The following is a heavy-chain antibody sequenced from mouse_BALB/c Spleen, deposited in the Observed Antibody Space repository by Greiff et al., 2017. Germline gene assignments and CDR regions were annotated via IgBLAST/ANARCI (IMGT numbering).Heavy chain of an antibody. D-gene: IGHD1-1*01. CDR2: INSNGGST. CDR3: ARLYGDY. V-gene: IGHV5-6-3*01. Sequence: EVQLVESGGGLVQPGGSLKLSCAASGFTFSSYGMSWVRQTPDKRLELVATINSNGGSTYYPDSVKGRFTISRDNAKNTLYLQMSSLKSEDTAMYYCARLYGDYWGQGTTLTVSA. CDR1: GFTFSSYG. J-gene: IGHJ2*01.